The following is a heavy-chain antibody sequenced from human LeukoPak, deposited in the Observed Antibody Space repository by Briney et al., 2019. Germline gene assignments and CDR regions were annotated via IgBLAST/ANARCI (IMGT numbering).Heavy chain of an antibody. CDR1: GDSISSYF. D-gene: IGHD2/OR15-2a*01. J-gene: IGHJ4*02. Sequence: SETLSLTCTVSGDSISSYFWSWIRQPAGKGLEWIGRIYTTGSTNYNPSLKSRVTMSVDTSKNQFSLKLSSVTAADTAVYYCAGQHPRNTVDFWGQGTLVTVSS. V-gene: IGHV4-4*07. CDR3: AGQHPRNTVDF. CDR2: IYTTGST.